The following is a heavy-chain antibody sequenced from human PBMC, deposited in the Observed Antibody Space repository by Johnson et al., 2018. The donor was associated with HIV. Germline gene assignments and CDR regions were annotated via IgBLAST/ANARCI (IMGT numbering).Heavy chain of an antibody. CDR3: ARDGGSRTLVWDDAFDI. CDR1: GFTFSSYA. CDR2: ISGSGGST. Sequence: VQLVESGGGLVQPGGSLRLSCAASGFTFSSYAMSWVRQAPGKGLEWVSAISGSGGSTYYADSVKGRFTISRDNSKNTLYLQMNSLRAEDTAVYYCARDGGSRTLVWDDAFDIWGQGTMVTVSS. V-gene: IGHV3-23*04. D-gene: IGHD2-15*01. J-gene: IGHJ3*02.